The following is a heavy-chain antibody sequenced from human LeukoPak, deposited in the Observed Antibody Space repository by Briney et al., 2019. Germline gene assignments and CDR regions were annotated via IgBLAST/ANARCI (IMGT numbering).Heavy chain of an antibody. D-gene: IGHD4-17*01. J-gene: IGHJ4*02. CDR1: GASISTYY. V-gene: IGHV4-4*07. Sequence: SETLSLTCTISGASISTYYWTWIRQPAGKGLEWIGRIYTSGTTNYNPSLKNRVTMSVDTSENQFSLKLSSVTAADTAVYYCARGYGDYVGIENYFDYWGQGTLVTVSS. CDR2: IYTSGTT. CDR3: ARGYGDYVGIENYFDY.